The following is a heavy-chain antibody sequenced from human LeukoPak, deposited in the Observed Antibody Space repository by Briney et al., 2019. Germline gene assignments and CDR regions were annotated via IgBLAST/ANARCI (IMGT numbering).Heavy chain of an antibody. CDR2: ISGSGGST. D-gene: IGHD3-10*01. CDR1: GFTFDDYG. Sequence: GGSLRLSCAASGFTFDDYGMNWVRQAPGKGLEWVSAISGSGGSTYYADSVKGRFTISRDNSKNTLYLQMNSLRAEDTAVYYCARLSAYYYGSYFYYYMDVWGKGTTVTVSS. CDR3: ARLSAYYYGSYFYYYMDV. V-gene: IGHV3-23*01. J-gene: IGHJ6*03.